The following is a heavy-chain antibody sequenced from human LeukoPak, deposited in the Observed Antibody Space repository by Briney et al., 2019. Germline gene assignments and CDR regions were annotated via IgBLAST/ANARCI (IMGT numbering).Heavy chain of an antibody. V-gene: IGHV3-11*03. CDR3: VRWAREADN. D-gene: IGHD2-15*01. CDR2: ISGSSHDI. J-gene: IGHJ4*02. Sequence: GGSLRLSCAASGFTFSDYYMNWIRRTPGKGLEWLSYISGSSHDINYADSVKGRFTVSRDNVKNSLYLEMNSLRVEDTAVYYCVRWAREADNWGRGTQVTVSS. CDR1: GFTFSDYY.